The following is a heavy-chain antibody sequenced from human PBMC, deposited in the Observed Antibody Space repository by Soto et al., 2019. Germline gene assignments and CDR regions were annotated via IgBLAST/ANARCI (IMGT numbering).Heavy chain of an antibody. V-gene: IGHV4-31*03. J-gene: IGHJ6*03. D-gene: IGHD3-10*01. CDR1: GGSISSGGYY. Sequence: QVQLQESGPGLVKPSQTLSLTCTVSGGSISSGGYYWSWIRQHPGKGLEWIGYIYYSGGTYYNPSLKSRLTISVDTSKIQFSLNLSSVTAADTAVYYCARMRAGGSGSFHDNYYVDVWGKGTTVTVSS. CDR3: ARMRAGGSGSFHDNYYVDV. CDR2: IYYSGGT.